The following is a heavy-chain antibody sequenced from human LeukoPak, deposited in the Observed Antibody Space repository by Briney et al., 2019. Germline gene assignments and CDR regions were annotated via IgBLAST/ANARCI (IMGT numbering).Heavy chain of an antibody. CDR3: ARGRSDYVWGSYRYYFDY. V-gene: IGHV6-1*01. CDR1: GDSVSSNSAA. CDR2: TYYTSKWYN. D-gene: IGHD3-16*02. Sequence: SQTLSLTCVLSGDSVSSNSAAWNWIRQSPARGLEWLGRTYYTSKWYNDYGVSVKSRISIDPDTSKNQFSLQLYSVTPGDTAVYYCARGRSDYVWGSYRYYFDYWGQGTLVTVSS. J-gene: IGHJ4*02.